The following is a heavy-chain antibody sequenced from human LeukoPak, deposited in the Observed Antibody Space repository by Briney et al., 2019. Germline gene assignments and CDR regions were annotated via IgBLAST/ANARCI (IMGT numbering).Heavy chain of an antibody. V-gene: IGHV1-2*02. J-gene: IGHJ4*02. Sequence: GASVKVSCKASGYTFTDYYIQWVRQAPGQGLEWMGWINPNSGGTNSAQKFQGRVTMTRDTSVSTAYMELRSLRSDDTALYYCARESGYCSGGICYLLDYWGQGTLVTVSS. CDR2: INPNSGGT. D-gene: IGHD2-15*01. CDR3: ARESGYCSGGICYLLDY. CDR1: GYTFTDYY.